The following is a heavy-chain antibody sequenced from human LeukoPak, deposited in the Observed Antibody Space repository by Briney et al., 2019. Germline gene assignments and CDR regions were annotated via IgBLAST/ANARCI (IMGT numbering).Heavy chain of an antibody. CDR2: ISAYNGNT. Sequence: GASVKVSCKASGYTFTSYGISWVRQAPGQGLEWMGWISAYNGNTNYAQKLQGRVTMTTDTSTSTAYMELRSLRSDDTAVYYCARDEWELLSGGTNYWGQGTLVTVSS. J-gene: IGHJ4*02. CDR3: ARDEWELLSGGTNY. V-gene: IGHV1-18*01. D-gene: IGHD1-26*01. CDR1: GYTFTSYG.